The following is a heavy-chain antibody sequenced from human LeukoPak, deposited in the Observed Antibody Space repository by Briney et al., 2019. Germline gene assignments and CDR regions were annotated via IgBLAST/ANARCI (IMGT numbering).Heavy chain of an antibody. J-gene: IGHJ4*02. CDR2: ISGSGGNT. Sequence: GGSLRLSCVGSGFTFSNNPLSWVRQAQGKGLEWVSAISGSGGNTYYADSVRGRFTISRDNSKNTLFLQMNTLRADDTAVYYCATTKQARRYFDYWGQGTLVTVSS. CDR3: ATTKQARRYFDY. V-gene: IGHV3-23*01. CDR1: GFTFSNNP. D-gene: IGHD1-1*01.